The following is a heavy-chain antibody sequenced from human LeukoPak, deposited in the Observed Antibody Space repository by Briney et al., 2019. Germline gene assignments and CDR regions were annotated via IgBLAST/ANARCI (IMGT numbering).Heavy chain of an antibody. V-gene: IGHV4-59*08. Sequence: PSETLSLTCTVSGGSISSYYWSWIRQPPGKGLEWIGYIYDSGSTNYNPSLKSRVTISVDTSKNQFSLKLSSVTAADTAVYYCAGGPITYYYDSSGYSTLWSDAFDIWGQGTMVTVSS. CDR2: IYDSGST. CDR1: GGSISSYY. J-gene: IGHJ3*02. D-gene: IGHD3-22*01. CDR3: AGGPITYYYDSSGYSTLWSDAFDI.